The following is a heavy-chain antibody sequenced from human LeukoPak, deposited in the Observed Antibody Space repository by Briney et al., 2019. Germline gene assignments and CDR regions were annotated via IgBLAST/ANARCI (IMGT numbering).Heavy chain of an antibody. V-gene: IGHV1-8*01. J-gene: IGHJ4*02. CDR1: GYTFTNYD. CDR2: MNPNSGNT. D-gene: IGHD3-22*01. Sequence: GASVKVSCKASGYTFTNYDINWVRQATGQGLEWMGWMNPNSGNTGYAQKFQGRGTMTRNTSISTAYMELSSLRSEDTAVYYCARGVAGDYYDSSGYYLALYYWGQGTLVTVSS. CDR3: ARGVAGDYYDSSGYYLALYY.